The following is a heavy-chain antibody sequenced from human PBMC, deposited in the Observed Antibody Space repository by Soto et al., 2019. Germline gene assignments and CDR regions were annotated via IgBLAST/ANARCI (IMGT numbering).Heavy chain of an antibody. V-gene: IGHV1-18*01. D-gene: IGHD3-9*01. J-gene: IGHJ6*02. Sequence: QVQLVQSGAEVKKPGASVKVSCKASGYTFTSYGISWVRQAPGQGLEWMGWISAYNGNTNYAQKLQGRVTMTTDTATSTAYMELRSLRSDDTAVYYCARDRVYDILTGDYNHYYGMDVWGQGTTVTVSS. CDR2: ISAYNGNT. CDR3: ARDRVYDILTGDYNHYYGMDV. CDR1: GYTFTSYG.